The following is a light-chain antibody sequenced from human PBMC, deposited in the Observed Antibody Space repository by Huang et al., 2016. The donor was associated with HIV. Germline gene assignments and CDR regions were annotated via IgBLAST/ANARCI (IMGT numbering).Light chain of an antibody. CDR3: QQYYSSVT. J-gene: IGKJ4*01. CDR1: QSVFYNSKNKNY. Sequence: DIVMTQSPDSLAVSLGERATINCKSSQSVFYNSKNKNYLAWYQQKPGQPPRLLIYWASTRESGVPDRFSGSGSGTDFTLTISNLQAEDVAVYYCQQYYSSVTFGGGTKVEIK. V-gene: IGKV4-1*01. CDR2: WAS.